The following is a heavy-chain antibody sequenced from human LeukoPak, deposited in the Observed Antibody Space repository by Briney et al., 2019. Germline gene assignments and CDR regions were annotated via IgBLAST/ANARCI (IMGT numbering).Heavy chain of an antibody. CDR1: GYSISSGYY. CDR2: IFYSGST. J-gene: IGHJ4*02. Sequence: SETLSLTCTVSGYSISSGYYWGWIRQPPGKGLEWIGSIFYSGSTYYNPSLKSRVTISVDTSKNQFSLKLSSVTAADTAVYYCARRARGSYLYYFDYWGQGTLVTVSS. D-gene: IGHD3-10*01. V-gene: IGHV4-38-2*02. CDR3: ARRARGSYLYYFDY.